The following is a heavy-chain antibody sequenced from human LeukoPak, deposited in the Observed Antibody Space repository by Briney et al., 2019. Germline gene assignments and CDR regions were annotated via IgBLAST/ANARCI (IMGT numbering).Heavy chain of an antibody. V-gene: IGHV3-48*03. D-gene: IGHD4-11*01. CDR3: ARVPPPPPMTTVTTGELDY. CDR2: ISSSGSTI. Sequence: GGSLRLSCAASGFTFSSYEMSWVRQAPGKGLEWVSYISSSGSTIYYADSVKGRFTISRDNAKNSLYLQMNRLRAEDRAVYYCARVPPPPPMTTVTTGELDYWGQGTLVTVSS. J-gene: IGHJ4*02. CDR1: GFTFSSYE.